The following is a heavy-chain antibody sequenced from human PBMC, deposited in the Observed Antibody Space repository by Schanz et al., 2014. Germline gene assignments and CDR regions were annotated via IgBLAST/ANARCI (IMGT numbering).Heavy chain of an antibody. CDR1: GYTFTSSG. J-gene: IGHJ5*02. CDR2: INPNSDGT. CDR3: ARGDVNWFDP. V-gene: IGHV1-2*02. Sequence: QVQLVQSGAEVKKPGASVKVSCKASGYTFTSSGFSWVRQAPGQGPEWLGWINPNSDGTKYAQKFQGRVTMTRDTSVNTAYLDLSSLTSDDTAVYYCARGDVNWFDPWGQGTLVTVSS.